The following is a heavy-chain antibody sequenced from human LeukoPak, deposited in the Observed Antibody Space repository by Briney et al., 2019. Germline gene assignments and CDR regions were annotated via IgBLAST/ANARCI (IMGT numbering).Heavy chain of an antibody. D-gene: IGHD3-10*01. CDR3: ARSGSSLEPAGYFDY. CDR2: ISAYNGNT. Sequence: ASVKVSCKASGYTFTSYGISWVRQAPGQGLEWMGWISAYNGNTNYAQKLQGRVTMTTDTSTSTAYMELSSLRSEDTAVYYCARSGSSLEPAGYFDYWGQGTLVTVSS. V-gene: IGHV1-18*01. J-gene: IGHJ4*02. CDR1: GYTFTSYG.